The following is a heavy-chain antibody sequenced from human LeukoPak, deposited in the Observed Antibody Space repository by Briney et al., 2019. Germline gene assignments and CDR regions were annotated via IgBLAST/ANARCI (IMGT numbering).Heavy chain of an antibody. Sequence: GGSLRLSCAASGVTFSSSWMAWVRQAPGKGLEWVGNIKEDGTAKNYVVSVRGRFTISRDNAKNSLYLQMNSLRAEDTAVYYCASVGFHGSGTPFDYWGQGTLVTVSS. V-gene: IGHV3-7*01. D-gene: IGHD3-10*01. CDR1: GVTFSSSW. J-gene: IGHJ4*02. CDR3: ASVGFHGSGTPFDY. CDR2: IKEDGTAK.